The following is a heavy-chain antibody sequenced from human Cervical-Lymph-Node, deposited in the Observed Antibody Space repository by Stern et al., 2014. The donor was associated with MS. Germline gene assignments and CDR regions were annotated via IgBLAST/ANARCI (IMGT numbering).Heavy chain of an antibody. Sequence: VQLVESGGGLVQPGGSLKLSCAASGFTFSGSALHWVRQAPGKGLEWVGFIRSKANNYATAYGASVKGRFSISRDDSKHTAYLQMNSLKTEDTALYYCTFSATPEYYWGQGTLVTVSS. CDR1: GFTFSGSA. CDR3: TFSATPEYY. J-gene: IGHJ4*02. CDR2: IRSKANNYAT. V-gene: IGHV3-73*01. D-gene: IGHD5-24*01.